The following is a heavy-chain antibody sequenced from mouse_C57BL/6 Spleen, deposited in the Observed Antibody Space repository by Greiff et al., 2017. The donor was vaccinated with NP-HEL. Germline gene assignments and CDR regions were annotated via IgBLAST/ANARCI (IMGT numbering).Heavy chain of an antibody. Sequence: DVQLVESGGGLVKPGGSLKLSCAASGFTFSDYGMHWVRQAPEKGLEWVAYISSGSSTIYYADTVKGRFTISRDNAKNTLFLQMTSMRSEDTARSYCARGGLLYYVDYWGQGTTLTVSS. J-gene: IGHJ2*01. CDR1: GFTFSDYG. CDR2: ISSGSSTI. D-gene: IGHD3-1*01. CDR3: ARGGLLYYVDY. V-gene: IGHV5-17*01.